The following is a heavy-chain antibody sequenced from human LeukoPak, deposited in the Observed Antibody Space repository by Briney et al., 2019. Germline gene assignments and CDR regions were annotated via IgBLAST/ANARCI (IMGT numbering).Heavy chain of an antibody. J-gene: IGHJ4*02. CDR1: EFTFSSSA. V-gene: IGHV3-23*01. D-gene: IGHD5-24*01. Sequence: PGGSLRLSCAASEFTFSSSAMSWVRQAPGKGLEWVSTISGSDSSTYYADSVKGRFTISRDNSKNTLYLQMNSLRADDTAVYYCAKSGYNRFDYWGQGTLVTVSS. CDR2: ISGSDSST. CDR3: AKSGYNRFDY.